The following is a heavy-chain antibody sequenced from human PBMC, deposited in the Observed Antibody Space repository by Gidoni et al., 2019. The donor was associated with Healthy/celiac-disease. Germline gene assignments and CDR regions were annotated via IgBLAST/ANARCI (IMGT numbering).Heavy chain of an antibody. Sequence: QLQLQESGPGLVKPSETLSLNCTVSGGSISSSSYVWGWIRQPPGKGLEWIGSIYYSGSTYYNPSLKSRVTISVDTSKNQFSLKLSSVTAADTGVYYCARHLLSSDSSSWFYWGQGTLVTVSS. CDR2: IYYSGST. CDR3: ARHLLSSDSSSWFY. V-gene: IGHV4-39*01. CDR1: GGSISSSSYV. J-gene: IGHJ4*02. D-gene: IGHD6-13*01.